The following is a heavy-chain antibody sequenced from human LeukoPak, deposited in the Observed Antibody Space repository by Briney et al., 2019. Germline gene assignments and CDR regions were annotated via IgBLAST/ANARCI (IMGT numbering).Heavy chain of an antibody. Sequence: GGSLRLSCAASGFTFSSFAMSWVRQAPGKGLEWVSAISGSGGSTYYADSVKGRFTISRDNSKNTLYLQMNSLRAEDTAVYYCAKDPMVRGVGPFDYWGQGTLVTVSS. CDR2: ISGSGGST. CDR3: AKDPMVRGVGPFDY. V-gene: IGHV3-23*01. J-gene: IGHJ4*02. CDR1: GFTFSSFA. D-gene: IGHD3-10*01.